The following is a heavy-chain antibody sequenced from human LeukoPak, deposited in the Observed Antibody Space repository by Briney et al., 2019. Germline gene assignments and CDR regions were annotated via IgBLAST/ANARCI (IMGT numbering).Heavy chain of an antibody. Sequence: GGSLRLSCAASGFTFSSYAMSWVRQAPGKGLGWVSAISGSGGSTYYADSVKGRFTISRDNSKNTLYLQMNSLRAEDTAVYYCAKMGTYDYYDSSDAFDIWGQGTMVTVSS. V-gene: IGHV3-23*01. J-gene: IGHJ3*02. CDR2: ISGSGGST. CDR3: AKMGTYDYYDSSDAFDI. D-gene: IGHD3-22*01. CDR1: GFTFSSYA.